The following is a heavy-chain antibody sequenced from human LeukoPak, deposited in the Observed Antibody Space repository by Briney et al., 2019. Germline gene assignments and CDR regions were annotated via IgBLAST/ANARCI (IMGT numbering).Heavy chain of an antibody. CDR3: ARRAGGYSHPYDY. D-gene: IGHD4-23*01. CDR1: GFTASGNY. Sequence: GGSLRLSCAVSGFTASGNYMSWVRQAPGKGLEWVSLIYSGGTTYYADSVKGRFTISRDNSKNTLYLQMNSLRAEDTAVYYCARRAGGYSHPYDYWGQGILVTVSS. V-gene: IGHV3-53*01. CDR2: IYSGGTT. J-gene: IGHJ4*02.